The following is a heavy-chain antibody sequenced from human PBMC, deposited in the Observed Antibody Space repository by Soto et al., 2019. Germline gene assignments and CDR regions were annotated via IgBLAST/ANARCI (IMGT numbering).Heavy chain of an antibody. D-gene: IGHD3-10*01. CDR2: ISGSGGST. CDR1: GFTFSSYA. Sequence: GGSLRLSCAASGFTFSSYAMSWVRQAPGKGLEWVSAISGSGGSTYYADSVKGRFTISRDNSKNTLYLQMNSLRAEDTAVYYCASADYGSGSYYIHDAFDIWGQGTMVTVSS. J-gene: IGHJ3*02. CDR3: ASADYGSGSYYIHDAFDI. V-gene: IGHV3-23*01.